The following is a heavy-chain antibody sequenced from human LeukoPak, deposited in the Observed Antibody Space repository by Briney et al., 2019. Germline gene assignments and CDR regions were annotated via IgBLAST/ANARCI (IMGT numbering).Heavy chain of an antibody. D-gene: IGHD4-17*01. J-gene: IGHJ4*02. CDR1: GGSISSYY. V-gene: IGHV4-59*01. CDR2: IYYSGST. Sequence: SETLSLTCTVSGGSISSYYWSWIRQPPGKGLEWIGYIYYSGSTNYNPSLKSRVTISVDTSKNQLSLKLSSVTAADTAVYYCARGIHYGDYGGWGQGTLVTVSS. CDR3: ARGIHYGDYGG.